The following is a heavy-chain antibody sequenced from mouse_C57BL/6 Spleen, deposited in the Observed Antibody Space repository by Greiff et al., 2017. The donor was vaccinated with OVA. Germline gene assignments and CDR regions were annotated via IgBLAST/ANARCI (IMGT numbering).Heavy chain of an antibody. Sequence: VKLMESGPGLVQPSQSLSITCTVSGFSLTSYGVHWVRQSPGKGLEWLGVIWSGGSTDYNAAFISRLSISKDNSKSQVFFKMNSLQADDTAIYYCAREFAYWGQGTLVTVSA. V-gene: IGHV2-2*01. CDR1: GFSLTSYG. J-gene: IGHJ3*01. CDR2: IWSGGST. CDR3: AREFAY.